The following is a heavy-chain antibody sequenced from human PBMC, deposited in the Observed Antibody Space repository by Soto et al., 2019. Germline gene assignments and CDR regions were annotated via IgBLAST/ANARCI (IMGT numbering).Heavy chain of an antibody. CDR2: IYYSGST. D-gene: IGHD4-17*01. V-gene: IGHV4-39*01. CDR1: GGSISTTSYY. CDR3: AKRRNDNGDYDLFDY. Sequence: SETLSLTCTVSGGSISTTSYYCGWIRQPPGKGLEWIGSIYYSGSTYYNPSLKSRVTVSIDTSKNQFSLRVSSVTAADTAVYYCAKRRNDNGDYDLFDYWGRGTLVT. J-gene: IGHJ4*02.